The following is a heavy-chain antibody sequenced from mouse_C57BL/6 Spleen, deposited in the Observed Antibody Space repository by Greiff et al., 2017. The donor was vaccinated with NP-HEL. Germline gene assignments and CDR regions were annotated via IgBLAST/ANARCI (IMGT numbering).Heavy chain of an antibody. J-gene: IGHJ2*01. Sequence: QVQLKQSGAELVKPGASVKLSCKASGYTFTEYTIHWVKQRSGQGFEWIGWFYPGSGSIKYNEKFKDKATLTADKSSSTVYMQLSRLTSEDSAVYFCARHEEGGLYGNYFDYWGQGTTLTVSS. D-gene: IGHD2-1*01. CDR2: FYPGSGSI. CDR1: GYTFTEYT. CDR3: ARHEEGGLYGNYFDY. V-gene: IGHV1-62-2*01.